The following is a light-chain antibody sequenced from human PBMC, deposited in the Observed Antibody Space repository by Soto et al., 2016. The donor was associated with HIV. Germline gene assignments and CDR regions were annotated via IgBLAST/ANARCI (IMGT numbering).Light chain of an antibody. V-gene: IGLV3-21*03. CDR1: NVGSKS. CDR3: QVWDVSSDHVV. J-gene: IGLJ2*01. CDR2: DDS. Sequence: SYELTQPPSLSVAPRKTARITCGGNNVGSKSVHWYQQKLGQAPVLVVYDDSDRPSGIPERFSGSNSGNTATLTISRVEAGDEADYYCQVWDVSSDHVVFGGGTKLTVL.